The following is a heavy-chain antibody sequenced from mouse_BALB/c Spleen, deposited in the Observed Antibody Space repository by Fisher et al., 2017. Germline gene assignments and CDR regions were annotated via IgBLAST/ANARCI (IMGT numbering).Heavy chain of an antibody. V-gene: IGHV1-80*01. J-gene: IGHJ4*01. CDR3: AALLRLPAYAMDY. D-gene: IGHD1-2*01. Sequence: KFKGKATITADTSSNTAYMELRSLTSVDSAVYFCAALLRLPAYAMDYWGQGTSVTVSS.